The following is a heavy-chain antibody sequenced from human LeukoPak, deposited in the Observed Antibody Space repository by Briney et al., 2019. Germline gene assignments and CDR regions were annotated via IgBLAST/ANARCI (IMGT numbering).Heavy chain of an antibody. J-gene: IGHJ4*02. V-gene: IGHV3-23*01. D-gene: IGHD5-12*01. CDR2: TSGSDGNT. Sequence: GGSLRLSCAASGFTFRSYSMSWVRQAPGKGLEWVSGTSGSDGNTYYADSVKGRFTISRDNSKNTLYLQMNSLRAEDTAVYYCAKSGGWLRLNYFDYWGQGTLVTVSS. CDR1: GFTFRSYS. CDR3: AKSGGWLRLNYFDY.